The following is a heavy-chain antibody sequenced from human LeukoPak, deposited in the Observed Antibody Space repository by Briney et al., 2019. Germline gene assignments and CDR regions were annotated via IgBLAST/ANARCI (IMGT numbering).Heavy chain of an antibody. D-gene: IGHD1-26*01. CDR1: GFTFSDYY. CDR3: ARRSGSYQADFDY. CDR2: ISGSGSTI. V-gene: IGHV3-11*01. J-gene: IGHJ4*02. Sequence: PGGSLRLSCAAPGFTFSDYYMSWIRQAPGKGLEWVSYISGSGSTIYYAASVKGRFTISRDNAKNSLYLQMNSLGAEDTAVYYCARRSGSYQADFDYWGQGTLVTVSS.